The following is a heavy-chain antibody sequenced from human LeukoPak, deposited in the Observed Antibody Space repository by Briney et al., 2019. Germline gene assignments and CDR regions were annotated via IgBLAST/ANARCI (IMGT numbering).Heavy chain of an antibody. CDR3: ARESVPTICIDY. J-gene: IGHJ4*02. Sequence: ASVTVSCKASGYTFTSYYMHWVRQAPGQGLEWMGIINPSGGSTSYAQKFQGRVTMTRDTSTSTVYMELSSLRSEDTAVYYCARESVPTICIDYWGQGTLVTVSS. D-gene: IGHD3-9*01. CDR1: GYTFTSYY. CDR2: INPSGGST. V-gene: IGHV1-46*01.